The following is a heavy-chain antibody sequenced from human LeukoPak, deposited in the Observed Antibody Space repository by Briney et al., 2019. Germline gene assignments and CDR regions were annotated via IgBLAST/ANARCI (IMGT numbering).Heavy chain of an antibody. CDR1: QLTFSSYT. D-gene: IGHD2/OR15-2a*01. CDR2: ISGTSSFI. J-gene: IGHJ3*02. Sequence: GGSLKLSCSASQLTFSSYTMNWVRQAPGKGLEWVSSISGTSSFIYYADSVKGRFTISRDNAKNLLYLQINSLRVEDTAVYYCARELSARVDIWGQGTLVTVSS. CDR3: ARELSARVDI. V-gene: IGHV3-21*01.